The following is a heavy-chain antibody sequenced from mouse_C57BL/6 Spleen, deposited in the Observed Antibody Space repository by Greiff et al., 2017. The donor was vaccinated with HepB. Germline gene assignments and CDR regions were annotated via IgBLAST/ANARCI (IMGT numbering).Heavy chain of an antibody. V-gene: IGHV1-59*01. CDR1: GYTFTSYW. CDR3: ARHVVPYAMDY. CDR2: IDPSDSYT. J-gene: IGHJ4*01. Sequence: VQLQQPGAELVRPGTSVKLSCKASGYTFTSYWMHWVKQRPGQGLEWIGVIDPSDSYTNYNQKFKGKATLTVDTSSSTAYMQLSSLTSEDSAAYYCARHVVPYAMDYWGQGTSVTVSS. D-gene: IGHD5-1*01.